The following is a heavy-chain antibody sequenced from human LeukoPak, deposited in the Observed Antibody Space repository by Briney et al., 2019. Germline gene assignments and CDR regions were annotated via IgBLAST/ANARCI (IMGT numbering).Heavy chain of an antibody. CDR1: GYTFTGYY. D-gene: IGHD1-26*01. CDR3: ARVDWMTSGSYRTFDY. V-gene: IGHV1-2*02. CDR2: INPNSGGT. J-gene: IGHJ4*02. Sequence: ASVKVSCKASGYTFTGYYMHWVRQAPGQGLEWMGWINPNSGGTNYAQKFQGRVTTTRDTSISTAYMELSRLRSDDTAVYYCARVDWMTSGSYRTFDYWGQGTLVTVSS.